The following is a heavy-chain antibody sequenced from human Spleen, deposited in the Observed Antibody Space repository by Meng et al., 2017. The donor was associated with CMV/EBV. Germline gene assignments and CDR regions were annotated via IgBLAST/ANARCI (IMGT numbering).Heavy chain of an antibody. J-gene: IGHJ5*02. V-gene: IGHV4-59*01. CDR1: DGSFSIYY. CDR2: IYYSGST. Sequence: SETLSLTCAVYDGSFSIYYWSWIRQPPGKGLEWIGYIYYSGSTNYNPSLKSRVTISVDTSKNQFSLKLSSVTAADTAVYYCARDAGWWFDPWGQGTLVTVSS. D-gene: IGHD1-1*01. CDR3: ARDAGWWFDP.